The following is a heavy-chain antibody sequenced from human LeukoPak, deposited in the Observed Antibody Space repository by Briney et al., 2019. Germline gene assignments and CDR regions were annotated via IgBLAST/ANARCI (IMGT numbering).Heavy chain of an antibody. D-gene: IGHD1-26*01. CDR2: IRFDGTNI. V-gene: IGHV3-30*02. CDR3: AKEGGKGASV. J-gene: IGHJ4*02. CDR1: GFTFSSHG. Sequence: GGSLRLSCVTSGFTFSSHGMHWVRQAPDRGLEWVSYIRFDGTNIHYPDSVRGRFAVARDNSKNTLYLQMNSLRVEDTAVYFCAKEGGKGASVWGQGTLVTVSS.